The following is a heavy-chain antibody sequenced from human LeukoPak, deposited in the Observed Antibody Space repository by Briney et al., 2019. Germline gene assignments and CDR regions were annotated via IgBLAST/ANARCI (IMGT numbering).Heavy chain of an antibody. CDR3: ARIFDS. Sequence: SETLSLTCTVSGGSVSTSDYYWGWIRQTPGKGLEWIGDIFHNGKTNYDPSLKGRVTISIDTSNNQFSLRLPSVTAADTAVYYCARIFDSWGQGTLVTVSS. J-gene: IGHJ4*02. V-gene: IGHV4-39*07. CDR2: IFHNGKT. CDR1: GGSVSTSDYY.